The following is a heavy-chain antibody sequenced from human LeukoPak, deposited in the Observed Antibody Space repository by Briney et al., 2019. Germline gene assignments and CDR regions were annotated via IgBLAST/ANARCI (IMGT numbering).Heavy chain of an antibody. CDR2: IIPIFETA. CDR1: GYTFTSYG. J-gene: IGHJ4*02. Sequence: SVKVSCKASGYTFTSYGISWVRQAPGQGLEWMGGIIPIFETANYAQKFQGRVTITADESTSTAYMELSSLRSEDTAVYYCARVRAYTRYTSSGWFPFDYWGQGTLVTVSS. V-gene: IGHV1-69*13. D-gene: IGHD6-19*01. CDR3: ARVRAYTRYTSSGWFPFDY.